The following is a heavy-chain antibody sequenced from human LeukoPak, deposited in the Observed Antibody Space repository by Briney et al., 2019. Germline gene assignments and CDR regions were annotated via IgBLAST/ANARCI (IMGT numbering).Heavy chain of an antibody. D-gene: IGHD3-22*01. V-gene: IGHV4-34*01. CDR2: INHSGST. CDR3: ARGSYHYDSSGPKGLVTDY. J-gene: IGHJ4*02. Sequence: PSENLSLTCAVYGGSFSGYYWSWIRQPPGKGLEWIGEINHSGSTNYNPSLKSRITISVDTSKNQFSLKLSSVTAADTAVYYCARGSYHYDSSGPKGLVTDYWGQGTLVTVSS. CDR1: GGSFSGYY.